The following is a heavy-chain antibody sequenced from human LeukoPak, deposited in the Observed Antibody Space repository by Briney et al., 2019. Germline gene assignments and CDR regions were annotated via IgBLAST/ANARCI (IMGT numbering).Heavy chain of an antibody. V-gene: IGHV3-30*03. J-gene: IGHJ4*02. CDR1: GFTFSSYG. CDR2: ISYDGSNK. D-gene: IGHD6-13*01. Sequence: GGSLRLSCAASGFTFSSYGMHWVRQAPGKGLDWVTVISYDGSNKYYADSVKGRFTISRDNSKNTLYLQMNSLRAEDTAVYYCARDYKQLVSYYFDYWGQGTLVTVSS. CDR3: ARDYKQLVSYYFDY.